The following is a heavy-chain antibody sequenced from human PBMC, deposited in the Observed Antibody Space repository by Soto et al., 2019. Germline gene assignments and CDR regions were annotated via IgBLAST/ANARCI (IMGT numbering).Heavy chain of an antibody. CDR1: GFTFSNAW. Sequence: GSLRLSCAASGFTFSNAWMSWVRQAPGKGLEWVGRIKSKTDGGTTDYAAPVKGRFTISRDDSKNTLYLQMNSLKTEDTAVYYCTTTPIMYYDSSGYYYAFDIWGQGTMVTVSS. D-gene: IGHD3-22*01. CDR2: IKSKTDGGTT. V-gene: IGHV3-15*01. CDR3: TTTPIMYYDSSGYYYAFDI. J-gene: IGHJ3*02.